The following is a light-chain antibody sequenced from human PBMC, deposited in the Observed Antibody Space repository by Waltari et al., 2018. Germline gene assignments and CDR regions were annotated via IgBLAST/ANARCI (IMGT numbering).Light chain of an antibody. CDR3: SSYTTSSTVV. CDR2: EVN. V-gene: IGLV2-14*01. CDR1: NSDIGAYKF. J-gene: IGLJ1*01. Sequence: QSALTQTASVSGSRGQSVTISCTGTNSDIGAYKFVSWYQQHPNKTPRLIIYEVNNRPPGVSIRFSGSRSGNAASLTISDLQSEDEAHYYCSSYTTSSTVVFGTGTKVT.